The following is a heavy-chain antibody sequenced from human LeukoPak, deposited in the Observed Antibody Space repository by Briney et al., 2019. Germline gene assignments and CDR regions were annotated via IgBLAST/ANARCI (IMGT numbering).Heavy chain of an antibody. D-gene: IGHD5-24*01. CDR2: MYNSGNT. J-gene: IGHJ4*02. V-gene: IGHV4-59*02. CDR1: GASVSSYH. Sequence: PSETLSLTCTVSGASVSSYHWSWIRQPPGKGLEWIGYMYNSGNTNYNPSLRSRVTMSLDTSKNQFSLQLSSVTAADTAISYCARKDGDYWGQGTLVIVSS. CDR3: ARKDGDY.